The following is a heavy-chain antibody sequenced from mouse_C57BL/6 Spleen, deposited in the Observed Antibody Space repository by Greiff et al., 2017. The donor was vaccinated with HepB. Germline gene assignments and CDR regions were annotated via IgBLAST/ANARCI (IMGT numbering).Heavy chain of an antibody. CDR3: ARLLSSNYGYFDV. Sequence: EVKLVESGGGLVKPGGSLKLSCAASGFTFSDYGMHWVRQAPEKGLEWVAYISSGSSTIYYADTVKGRFTISRDNAKNTLFLQMTSLRSEDTAMYYCARLLSSNYGYFDVWGTGTTVTVSS. CDR2: ISSGSSTI. D-gene: IGHD2-1*01. J-gene: IGHJ1*03. V-gene: IGHV5-17*01. CDR1: GFTFSDYG.